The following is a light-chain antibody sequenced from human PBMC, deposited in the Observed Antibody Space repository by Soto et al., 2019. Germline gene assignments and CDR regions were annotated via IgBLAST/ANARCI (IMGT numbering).Light chain of an antibody. CDR2: KAS. J-gene: IGKJ1*01. Sequence: DIEITQSPSTLSVSVGDRVSITCRASQTISGWLAWYQQKPGKAPKLLIYKASTLKSGVPSRFSGSGSGTEFTLTISSLQPDDFATYYCQHYNRYSEAFGQGTKVDIK. V-gene: IGKV1-5*03. CDR1: QTISGW. CDR3: QHYNRYSEA.